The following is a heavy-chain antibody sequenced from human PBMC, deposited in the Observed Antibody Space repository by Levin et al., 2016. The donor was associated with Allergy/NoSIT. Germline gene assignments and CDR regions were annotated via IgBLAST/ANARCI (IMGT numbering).Heavy chain of an antibody. D-gene: IGHD3-10*01. Sequence: SETLSLTCTVSGGSITTYYWSWIRQPPGKGLEWIGYIYNSGSTNYKPSLKSRVTISVDTSKNQFSLKLTSVTAADTAVYYCARLARYYGSGSHFSGWGQGTLVTVSS. CDR2: IYNSGST. J-gene: IGHJ4*02. CDR3: ARLARYYGSGSHFSG. V-gene: IGHV4-59*01. CDR1: GGSITTYY.